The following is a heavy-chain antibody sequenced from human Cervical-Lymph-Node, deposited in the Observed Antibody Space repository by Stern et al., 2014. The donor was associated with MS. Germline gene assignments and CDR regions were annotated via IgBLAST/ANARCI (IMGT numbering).Heavy chain of an antibody. V-gene: IGHV4-31*03. CDR3: ARELSGMYGMDV. Sequence: QLQLQESGPGLVTPSQTLSLTCTVSGGSINNGDYYWSWVRQHPGKGLEWLGYIYYSGATSYNPSLKGRLTISVDTSKRHFSLKLTSVTAADTAVYYCARELSGMYGMDVWGQGTTVTVSS. J-gene: IGHJ6*02. CDR1: GGSINNGDYY. CDR2: IYYSGAT. D-gene: IGHD1-1*01.